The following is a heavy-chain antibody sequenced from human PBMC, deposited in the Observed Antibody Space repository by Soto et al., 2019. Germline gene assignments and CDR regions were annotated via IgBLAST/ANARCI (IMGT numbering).Heavy chain of an antibody. CDR3: ARGGYCTGGSCYSVAY. CDR1: GFTFSDYY. CDR2: ISRSGSTI. J-gene: IGHJ4*02. V-gene: IGHV3-11*01. Sequence: GGSLSLSCAASGFTFSDYYMNWIRQAPGKGLEWVSYISRSGSTIYYADSVKGRFTISRDNAKNSLYLQLNSLRAEDTAVYYCARGGYCTGGSCYSVAYWGQGTLVTVSS. D-gene: IGHD2-15*01.